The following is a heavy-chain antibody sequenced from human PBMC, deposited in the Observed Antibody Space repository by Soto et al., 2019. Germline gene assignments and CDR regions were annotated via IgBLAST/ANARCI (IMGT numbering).Heavy chain of an antibody. CDR3: ARSYGSGSLYYGMDV. J-gene: IGHJ6*02. CDR1: GGSLSRYY. Sequence: SETLSLTCTVSGGSLSRYYWSWIRQPPGKGLEWIGYIYYSGSTNYNPSLESRVTISVDTSKNQFSLKLSSVTAADTAVYYCARSYGSGSLYYGMDVWGQGTTVTV. V-gene: IGHV4-59*08. CDR2: IYYSGST. D-gene: IGHD3-10*01.